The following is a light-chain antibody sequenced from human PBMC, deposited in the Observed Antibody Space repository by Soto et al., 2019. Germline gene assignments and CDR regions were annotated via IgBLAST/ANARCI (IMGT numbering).Light chain of an antibody. CDR1: QSISSW. CDR2: DVS. J-gene: IGKJ2*01. V-gene: IGKV1-5*01. CDR3: QQYSSYSPYT. Sequence: DIQMTQSPSTLSASVGDRVTITCRASQSISSWLAWYQQKPGKAPKLLIYDVSSLESGVPSRFSGSGSGTEFTLTISSLQPDDFATYYCQQYSSYSPYTFGQGTKVDIK.